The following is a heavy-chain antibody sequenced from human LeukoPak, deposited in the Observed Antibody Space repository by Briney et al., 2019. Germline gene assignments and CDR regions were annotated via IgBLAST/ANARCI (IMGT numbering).Heavy chain of an antibody. D-gene: IGHD3/OR15-3a*01. CDR3: VKDWTGTLSFDY. Sequence: GGSLRLSCSTSGFTFSNHFMHWVRQAPGKGLEYVSSIGPNGASTLYADSVKGRFTISRDNSKNALYLQLTSLRLEDTALYYCVKDWTGTLSFDYWGQGTLVTVSS. V-gene: IGHV3-64D*06. CDR1: GFTFSNHF. CDR2: IGPNGAST. J-gene: IGHJ4*02.